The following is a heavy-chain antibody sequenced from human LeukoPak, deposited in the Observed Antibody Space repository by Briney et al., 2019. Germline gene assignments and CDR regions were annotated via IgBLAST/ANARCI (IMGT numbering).Heavy chain of an antibody. D-gene: IGHD5-12*01. J-gene: IGHJ4*02. CDR2: ISGSSGST. CDR3: AKASVRAITPAEFDY. V-gene: IGHV3-23*01. Sequence: PGGSLRLSCAASGFTFSGYAMIWVRQAPGKGLEWVSAISGSSGSTCYADSVKGRFTISRDNAKNTLYLQINSLRAEDTAVYYCAKASVRAITPAEFDYWGQGTLVTVSS. CDR1: GFTFSGYA.